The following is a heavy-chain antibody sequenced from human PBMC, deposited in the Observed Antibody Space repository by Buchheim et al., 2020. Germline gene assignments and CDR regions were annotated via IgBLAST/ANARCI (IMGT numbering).Heavy chain of an antibody. J-gene: IGHJ4*02. CDR2: ISYDGSNK. D-gene: IGHD2-2*02. CDR1: GFTFSSYG. Sequence: VQLVESGGGVVQPGRSLRLSCAASGFTFSSYGMHWVRQAPGKGLEWVAVISYDGSNKYYADSVKGRFTISRDNSKNTLYLQMNSLRAEDTAVYYCAKDPFRYCSSTSCYTEGPDYWGQGTL. CDR3: AKDPFRYCSSTSCYTEGPDY. V-gene: IGHV3-30*18.